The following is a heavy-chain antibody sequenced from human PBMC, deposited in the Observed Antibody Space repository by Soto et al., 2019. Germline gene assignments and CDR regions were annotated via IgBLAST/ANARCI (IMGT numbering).Heavy chain of an antibody. CDR1: GYTFTSYG. V-gene: IGHV1-18*01. J-gene: IGHJ4*02. CDR3: VVAAQPYYFDY. CDR2: ISAYNGNT. D-gene: IGHD2-15*01. Sequence: QVQLVQSGAEVKKPGASVKVSCKASGYTFTSYGISWVRQAPGQGLEWMGWISAYNGNTNYAQKLQGRVTMTTDTSTSTADMELSSRRSDDTAVYYCVVAAQPYYFDYRGQGTLVTVSS.